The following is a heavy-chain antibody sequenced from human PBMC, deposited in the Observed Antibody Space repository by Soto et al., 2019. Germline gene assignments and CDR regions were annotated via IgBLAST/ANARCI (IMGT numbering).Heavy chain of an antibody. Sequence: SETLSLTXAVYGGSFSGYYWSWIRQPPGKGLEWIGEINHSGSTNYNPSLKSRVTISVDTSKNQFSLKLSSVTAADTAVYYCAREDVLDYSNYSNPWGQGTLVTVSS. CDR2: INHSGST. V-gene: IGHV4-34*01. CDR1: GGSFSGYY. D-gene: IGHD4-4*01. J-gene: IGHJ5*02. CDR3: AREDVLDYSNYSNP.